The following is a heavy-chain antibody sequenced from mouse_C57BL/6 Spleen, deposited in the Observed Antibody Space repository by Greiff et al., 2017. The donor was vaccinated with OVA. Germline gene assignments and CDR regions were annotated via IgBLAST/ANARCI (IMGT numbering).Heavy chain of an antibody. V-gene: IGHV5-4*01. CDR1: GFPFSSYA. J-gene: IGHJ2*01. CDR3: ARETVSFDY. CDR2: ISDGGSYT. Sequence: DVMLVESGGGLVKPGGSLKLSCAASGFPFSSYAMSWVRQTPEKRLEWVATISDGGSYTYYPDNVKGRFTISRDNAKNNLYLQRCHLKSGNTAMDYCARETVSFDYWGQGTPPPVSS.